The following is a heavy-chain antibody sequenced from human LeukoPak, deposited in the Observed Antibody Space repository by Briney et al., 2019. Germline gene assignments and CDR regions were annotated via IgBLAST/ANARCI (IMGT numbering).Heavy chain of an antibody. V-gene: IGHV4-34*01. D-gene: IGHD2-8*01. CDR1: GGSFSGYY. Sequence: SETLSLTCAVSGGSFSGYYWSWIRQPPGQGLEWIGEINHSGSTNYNPSLKSRVTISVDTSKNQISLKLSSVTAADTAVYYCARGALGVDYFDYGGQGTLVTVSS. CDR3: ARGALGVDYFDY. J-gene: IGHJ4*02. CDR2: INHSGST.